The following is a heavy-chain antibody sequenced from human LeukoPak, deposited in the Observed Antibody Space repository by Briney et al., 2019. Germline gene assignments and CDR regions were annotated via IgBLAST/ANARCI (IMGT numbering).Heavy chain of an antibody. J-gene: IGHJ6*02. V-gene: IGHV3-48*03. D-gene: IGHD3-22*01. CDR2: ISSSGSTI. CDR1: GFTFSSYE. CDR3: ARGPPHGYYYDSSGYSGRYYYYYYGMDV. Sequence: GGSLRLSCAASGFTFSSYEMNWVRQAPGKGLEWVSYISSSGSTIYYADSVKGRFTISRDNAKNSLYLQMNSLRAEDTAVYYCARGPPHGYYYDSSGYSGRYYYYYYGMDVWGQGTTVTVSS.